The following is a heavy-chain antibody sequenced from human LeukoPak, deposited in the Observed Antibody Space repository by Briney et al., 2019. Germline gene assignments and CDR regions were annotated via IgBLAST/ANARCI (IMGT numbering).Heavy chain of an antibody. D-gene: IGHD1-14*01. CDR1: GFTFNIYA. CDR3: AKVSGGGLYYDGMDV. CDR2: ISGSGGTT. J-gene: IGHJ6*02. Sequence: GGSLRLSCAASGFTFNIYAMNWVRQAPGKGLEWVSVISGSGGTTYYADSVKGRFTISRDSSKNTLYLQMNSLRAEDTAVYYCAKVSGGGLYYDGMDVWGQGTTVTVSS. V-gene: IGHV3-23*01.